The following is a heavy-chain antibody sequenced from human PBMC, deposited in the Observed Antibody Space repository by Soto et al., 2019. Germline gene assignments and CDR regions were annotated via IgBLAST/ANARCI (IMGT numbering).Heavy chain of an antibody. Sequence: PSETLSLTCTVSGGSISSYYWSWIRQPPGKGLEWIGYIYYSGSTTYNPSLKSRVTISVDTSKTQFSLKLRSVTAADTAVYYCARLSITMVPGVISPYIDYWGQGTLVAVSS. D-gene: IGHD3-10*01. CDR2: IYYSGST. CDR3: ARLSITMVPGVISPYIDY. CDR1: GGSISSYY. V-gene: IGHV4-59*01. J-gene: IGHJ4*02.